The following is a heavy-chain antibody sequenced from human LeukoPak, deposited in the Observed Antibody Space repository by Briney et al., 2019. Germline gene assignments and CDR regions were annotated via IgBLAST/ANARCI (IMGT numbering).Heavy chain of an antibody. CDR3: ARHSGSFYFYYYMDG. J-gene: IGHJ6*03. D-gene: IGHD1-26*01. Sequence: TASETLSLTCSVSGGSIRSSSYYWGWIRQPPGKGRVWIGSIYYSGTTYYNPSLKSRVTISIDTSKNQFSLKLSSVTAADAAVYYCARHSGSFYFYYYMDGWGKGTTVTVSS. CDR2: IYYSGTT. V-gene: IGHV4-39*07. CDR1: GGSIRSSSYY.